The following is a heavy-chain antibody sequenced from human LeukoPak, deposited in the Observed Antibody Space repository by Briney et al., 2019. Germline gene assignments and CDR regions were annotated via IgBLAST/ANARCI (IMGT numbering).Heavy chain of an antibody. D-gene: IGHD6-19*01. CDR2: IYYSGRT. J-gene: IGHJ4*02. CDR3: ARQGEGSGWYGQFDS. CDR1: GGSLSSSSYY. V-gene: IGHV4-39*01. Sequence: SETLSLTCTVSGGSLSSSSYYWGWIRQPPGKGLEWIGCIYYSGRTYYNPSLKSRVTISVDTSKNQFSLKLSSVTATDTAVYYCARQGEGSGWYGQFDSWGQGTLVTVSS.